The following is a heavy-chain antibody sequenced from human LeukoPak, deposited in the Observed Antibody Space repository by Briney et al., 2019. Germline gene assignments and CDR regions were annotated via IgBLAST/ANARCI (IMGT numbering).Heavy chain of an antibody. Sequence: GASVKVSCKASGYTFTGYYMHWGRQAPGQGLEWMGWINPNSGGTDYAQKFQGRVTMTRDTSISTAYMELSRLTSDDTAVYYCARGGPSGSGSYYQTNWFDPWGQGTLVTVSS. J-gene: IGHJ5*02. V-gene: IGHV1-2*02. CDR1: GYTFTGYY. D-gene: IGHD3-10*01. CDR3: ARGGPSGSGSYYQTNWFDP. CDR2: INPNSGGT.